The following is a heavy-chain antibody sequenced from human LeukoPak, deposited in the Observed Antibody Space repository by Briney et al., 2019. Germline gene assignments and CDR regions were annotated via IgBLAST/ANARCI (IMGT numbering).Heavy chain of an antibody. Sequence: ASVKVSCKASGYTFTGYYMHWVRQATGQGLEWMGWMNPNSGNTGYAQKFQGRVTMTRNTSISTAYMELSSLRSEDTAVYYCARGKQQLVEFAGSATGKYNWFDPWGQGTLVTVSS. CDR2: MNPNSGNT. CDR1: GYTFTGYY. J-gene: IGHJ5*02. D-gene: IGHD6-13*01. CDR3: ARGKQQLVEFAGSATGKYNWFDP. V-gene: IGHV1-8*02.